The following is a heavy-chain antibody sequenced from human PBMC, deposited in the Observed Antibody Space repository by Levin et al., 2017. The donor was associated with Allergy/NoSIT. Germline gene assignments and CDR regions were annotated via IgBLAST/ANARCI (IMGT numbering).Heavy chain of an antibody. CDR2: IYYSGST. CDR1: GGSISSYY. D-gene: IGHD4-11*01. J-gene: IGHJ6*02. Sequence: SQTLSLTCTVSGGSISSYYWSWIRQPSGKGLEWIGYIYYSGSTNYNPSLKSRVTISVDTSKNQFSLKLSSVTAADTAVYYCARDSVSDYINYYYYGMDVWGQGTTVTVSS. V-gene: IGHV4-59*01. CDR3: ARDSVSDYINYYYYGMDV.